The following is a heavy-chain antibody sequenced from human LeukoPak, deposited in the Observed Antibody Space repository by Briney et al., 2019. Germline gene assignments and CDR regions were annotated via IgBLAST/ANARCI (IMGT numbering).Heavy chain of an antibody. CDR1: GFSLRSSGVG. D-gene: IGHD6-19*01. J-gene: IGHJ4*02. Sequence: SGPTLVNPTQTLTLTCAFSGFSLRSSGVGVGWIRQPPGKALEWLALIYWDDDKRYNPSLKNRLTITKDTSKNQMVLTMTNMDPVDTATYYSAHIVWTRSGWRYYFDYWGQGTLVTVSA. CDR2: IYWDDDK. V-gene: IGHV2-5*02. CDR3: AHIVWTRSGWRYYFDY.